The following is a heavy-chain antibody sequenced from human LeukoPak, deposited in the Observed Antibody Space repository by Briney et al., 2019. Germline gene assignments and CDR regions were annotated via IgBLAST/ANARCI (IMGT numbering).Heavy chain of an antibody. J-gene: IGHJ5*02. V-gene: IGHV3-11*04. CDR1: GFTFSDYY. CDR3: AKDQRSYYASGSHYRGGNWFDP. Sequence: GGSLRLSCAASGFTFSDYYMSWIRQAPGKALEWVSYVSSGSSTIYYADSVKGRFTVSRDNGKRSLYLHMNSLRAEDTAMYYCAKDQRSYYASGSHYRGGNWFDPWGQGTLVTVSS. D-gene: IGHD3-10*01. CDR2: VSSGSSTI.